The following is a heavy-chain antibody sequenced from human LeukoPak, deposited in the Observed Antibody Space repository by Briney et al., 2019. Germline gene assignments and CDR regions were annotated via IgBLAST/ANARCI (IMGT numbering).Heavy chain of an antibody. V-gene: IGHV1-2*04. D-gene: IGHD3-10*01. CDR3: ARSDRGVHGNVYYYYYGMDV. J-gene: IGHJ6*02. CDR2: INPNSGGT. CDR1: GYTFTGYY. Sequence: ASVKVSCKASGYTFTGYYMHWVRQAPGQGLEWMGWINPNSGGTNYAQKFQGWVTMTRDTSISTAYMELSRLRSDDTAVYYCARSDRGVHGNVYYYYYGMDVWGQGTTVTVSS.